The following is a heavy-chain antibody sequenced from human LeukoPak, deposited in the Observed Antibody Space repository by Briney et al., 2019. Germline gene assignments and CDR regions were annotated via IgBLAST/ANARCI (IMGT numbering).Heavy chain of an antibody. V-gene: IGHV3-21*01. J-gene: IGHJ3*02. CDR1: GFNLNSYM. Sequence: GGSLRLSCAASGFNLNSYMLNWVRQAPGKGLEWVSSISSTGSYIYYADSVKGRFTISRDNPGNVVYLQMDSLRAEDTAVYYCARPFLEWLPSGAFDIWGQGTMVTVSS. CDR3: ARPFLEWLPSGAFDI. D-gene: IGHD3-3*01. CDR2: ISSTGSYI.